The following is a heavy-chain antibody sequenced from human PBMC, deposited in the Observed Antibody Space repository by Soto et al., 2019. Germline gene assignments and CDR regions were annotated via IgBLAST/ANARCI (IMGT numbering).Heavy chain of an antibody. V-gene: IGHV4-34*01. CDR2: INHSGST. Sequence: SETLSPTCAAYGGSFSHYFWSWVRQPPGKGLEWIGEINHSGSTNYNPSLKSRVAISIDTSKNQFSLRLSSVTAADTAMYYCARIVSSGSYFPFDYWGQGTVVTVSS. CDR3: ARIVSSGSYFPFDY. CDR1: GGSFSHYF. D-gene: IGHD3-10*01. J-gene: IGHJ4*02.